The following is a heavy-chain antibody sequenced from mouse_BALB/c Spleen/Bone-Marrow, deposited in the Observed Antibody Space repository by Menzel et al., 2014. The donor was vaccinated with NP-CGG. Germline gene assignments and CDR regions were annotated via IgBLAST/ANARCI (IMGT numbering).Heavy chain of an antibody. J-gene: IGHJ2*02. CDR3: AKNYYGSRDY. CDR1: GFSLTSYG. CDR2: IWGGGST. Sequence: VKLVESGPGLVQPSQSLSITCTVSGFSLTSYGVHWVRQPPGKVLEWLGVIWGGGSTDYNSAFMSRLSISKDNSKSXVNMKSHHLHDDATAIYSRAKNYYGSRDYWGQGTSLTVSS. V-gene: IGHV2-5*01. D-gene: IGHD1-1*01.